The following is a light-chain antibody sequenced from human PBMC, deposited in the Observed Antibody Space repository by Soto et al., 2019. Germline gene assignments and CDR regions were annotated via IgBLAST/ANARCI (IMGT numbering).Light chain of an antibody. CDR1: QAITSY. J-gene: IGKJ5*01. Sequence: DIQLTQSPSFLSASVGDRVTITCQASQAITSYLAWYQQKPGRAPKLLIYSASTLQSGVPSRFSGSGSGTEFTLTISSLQPEDFAIYYCQQLNSYPLTFGQGTRLEIK. CDR3: QQLNSYPLT. V-gene: IGKV1-9*01. CDR2: SAS.